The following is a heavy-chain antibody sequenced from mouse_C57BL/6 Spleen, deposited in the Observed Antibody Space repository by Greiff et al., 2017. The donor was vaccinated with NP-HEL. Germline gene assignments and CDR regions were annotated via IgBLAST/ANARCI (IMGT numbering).Heavy chain of an antibody. CDR2: INPSNGGT. CDR3: AREGPYDGYSAGFAY. D-gene: IGHD2-3*01. CDR1: GYTFTSYW. Sequence: QVQLQQPGTELVKPGASVKLSCKASGYTFTSYWMHWVKQRPGQGLEWIGNINPSNGGTNYNEKFKSKATLTVDKSSSTAYMQLSSLTSEDSAVYYCAREGPYDGYSAGFAYWGQGTLVTVSA. V-gene: IGHV1-53*01. J-gene: IGHJ3*01.